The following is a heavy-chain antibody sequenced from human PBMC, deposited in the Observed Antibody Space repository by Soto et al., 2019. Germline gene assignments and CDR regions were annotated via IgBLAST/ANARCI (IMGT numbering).Heavy chain of an antibody. CDR1: GGSITSGDDY. CDR2: IYFSGST. J-gene: IGHJ6*02. V-gene: IGHV4-30-4*01. Sequence: QVQLQESGPGLVKPSQTLSLTCTVSGGSITSGDDYWSWIRQPPGKGLEWIGYIYFSGSTYYNPSLKSRVTISVDTSNNQFSLKLNSVTAADTAVYYCARAHIAIFGVVIIKDYGLDVWGQGTTVTVS. CDR3: ARAHIAIFGVVIIKDYGLDV. D-gene: IGHD3-3*01.